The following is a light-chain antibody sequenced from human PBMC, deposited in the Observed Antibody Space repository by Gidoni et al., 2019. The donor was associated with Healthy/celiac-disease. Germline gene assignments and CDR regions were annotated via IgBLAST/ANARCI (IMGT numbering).Light chain of an antibody. J-gene: IGLJ3*02. V-gene: IGLV1-44*01. CDR1: SANIGSKP. CDR2: SNN. Sequence: QSVLTQPPSASGTPGQRVTISCSGSSANIGSKPVNWYQQLPGTAPKLLIYSNNQRPSGVPDRFSGSESGTSASLAISGLQSEDEADYYCAAWDDSLNGPVFGGGTKLTVL. CDR3: AAWDDSLNGPV.